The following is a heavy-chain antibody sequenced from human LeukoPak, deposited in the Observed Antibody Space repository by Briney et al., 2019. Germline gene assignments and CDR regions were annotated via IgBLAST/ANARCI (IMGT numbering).Heavy chain of an antibody. CDR1: GGTLSSYA. D-gene: IGHD3-3*01. J-gene: IGHJ4*02. CDR3: AIHYDFWSGYYF. CDR2: IIPIFGTA. V-gene: IGHV1-69*05. Sequence: ASVKVSCKASGGTLSSYAISWVRQAPGQGLEWMGGIIPIFGTANYAQKFQGRVTIITDESTSTAYMELSSLRSEDTAVYYCAIHYDFWSGYYFWGRGTLVTVSS.